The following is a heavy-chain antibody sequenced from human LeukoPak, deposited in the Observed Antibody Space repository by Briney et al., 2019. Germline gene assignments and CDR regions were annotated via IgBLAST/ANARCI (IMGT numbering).Heavy chain of an antibody. CDR3: AKDIDAGYSSSWYDY. CDR2: ISWDSGSI. CDR1: RYTLDDYA. D-gene: IGHD6-13*01. V-gene: IGHV3-9*01. Sequence: GGSLTLSCAASRYTLDDYAMHGLRPAPGKDLAWVYGISWDSGSIGYADSVKGRFTISRDNDKNSLYLHMNSLRAEDTALYYCAKDIDAGYSSSWYDYWGQGTLVTVSS. J-gene: IGHJ4*02.